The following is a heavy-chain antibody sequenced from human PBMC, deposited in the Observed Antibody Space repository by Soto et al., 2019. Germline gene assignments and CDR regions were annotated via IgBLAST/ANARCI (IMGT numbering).Heavy chain of an antibody. CDR3: ARRYGGNFDY. D-gene: IGHD1-26*01. V-gene: IGHV4-59*01. CDR1: GGSISSYY. CDR2: IYYSGST. Sequence: ASETLSLTCTVSGGSISSYYWSWIRQPPGKGLEWIGYIYYSGSTNYNPSLKSRVTISVDTSKNQFSLKLSSVTAADTAFYYCARRYGGNFDYWGQGNLVTVSS. J-gene: IGHJ4*02.